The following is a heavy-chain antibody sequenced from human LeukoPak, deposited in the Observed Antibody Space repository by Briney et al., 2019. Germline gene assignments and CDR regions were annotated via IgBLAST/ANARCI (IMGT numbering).Heavy chain of an antibody. Sequence: GGSLRLSCAASGFTFDDYGMTWVRQVPGKGLEWVSGISWDGGSTSYADSVKGRFTISRDNSKNTLYLQMNSLRAEDTAVYYCAKVRLTTVVTWYFDYWGQGTLVTVSS. CDR2: ISWDGGST. CDR1: GFTFDDYG. CDR3: AKVRLTTVVTWYFDY. V-gene: IGHV3-20*04. J-gene: IGHJ4*02. D-gene: IGHD4-23*01.